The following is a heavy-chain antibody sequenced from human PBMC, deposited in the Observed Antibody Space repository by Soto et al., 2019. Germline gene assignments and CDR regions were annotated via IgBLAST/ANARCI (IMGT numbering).Heavy chain of an antibody. J-gene: IGHJ5*02. D-gene: IGHD3-16*01. V-gene: IGHV3-23*01. CDR2: ISGSGGST. CDR3: AKHDDDYVRNWFDP. CDR1: GFTFSSYA. Sequence: PGGSLRLSCAASGFTFSSYAMSWVRQAPGKGLEWVSAISGSGGSTYYADSVKGRFTISRDNSKNTLYLQMNSLRAEDTAVYYCAKHDDDYVRNWFDPWGQGTLVTSPQ.